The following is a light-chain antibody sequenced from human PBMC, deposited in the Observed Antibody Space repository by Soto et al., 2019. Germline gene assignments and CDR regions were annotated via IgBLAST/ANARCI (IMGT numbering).Light chain of an antibody. Sequence: DIQMTQSPSSLSASLGDRVTITCRASQNIDNYLNWYQHKPGKASKLLIYATSTLQSGVPARFSGSGSGTEFTLTISSLQAEDFATYFCQESYSTPAVSFGGGTKVDIK. CDR1: QNIDNY. V-gene: IGKV1-39*01. J-gene: IGKJ4*01. CDR2: ATS. CDR3: QESYSTPAVS.